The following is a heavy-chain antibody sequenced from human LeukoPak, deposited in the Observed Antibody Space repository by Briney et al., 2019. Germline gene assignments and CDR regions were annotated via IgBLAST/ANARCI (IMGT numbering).Heavy chain of an antibody. J-gene: IGHJ3*01. CDR2: ISRGSDHI. CDR3: ARSQSGVFDV. D-gene: IGHD2-15*01. Sequence: GGSLRLSCAASGFTFSSYAMNWVRQAPGKGLEWVSSISRGSDHIFYADSMKGRFTISRDNAENTLYLQMNSLRPEDTALYYCARSQSGVFDVWGQGTMVIVSS. V-gene: IGHV3-21*01. CDR1: GFTFSSYA.